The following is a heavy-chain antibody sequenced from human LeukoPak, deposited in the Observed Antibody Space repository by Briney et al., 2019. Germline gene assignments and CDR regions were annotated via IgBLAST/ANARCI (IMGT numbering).Heavy chain of an antibody. CDR3: ARPIRGSYVEDVFDI. V-gene: IGHV1-2*02. Sequence: ASVKVSCRASGYTFTAHYIHWVRQAPGQGLEWMGWINPSSGGTKNAQKFQGRVTMTRDTSISTGYMELSRLRSDDTAVYYCARPIRGSYVEDVFDIWGQGTMVTVSA. J-gene: IGHJ3*02. CDR2: INPSSGGT. D-gene: IGHD1-26*01. CDR1: GYTFTAHY.